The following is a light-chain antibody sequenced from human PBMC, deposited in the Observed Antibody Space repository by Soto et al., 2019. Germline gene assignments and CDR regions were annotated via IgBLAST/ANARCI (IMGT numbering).Light chain of an antibody. CDR2: EVS. V-gene: IGLV2-8*01. J-gene: IGLJ2*01. CDR1: SSDVGGYNY. CDR3: SSYAGSNNLVV. Sequence: QSALTQPPSASGSPGQSVTISCTGTSSDVGGYNYVSWYQQHPGKAPKLMIYEVSKRPSGVPDRFSGSKSGNTASLTVSGLQAEAEGGYSCSSYAGSNNLVVFGGGTKVTVL.